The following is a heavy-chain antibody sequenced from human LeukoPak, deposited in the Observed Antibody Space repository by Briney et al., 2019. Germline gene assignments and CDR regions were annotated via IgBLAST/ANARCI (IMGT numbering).Heavy chain of an antibody. V-gene: IGHV3-23*01. CDR2: ISGSGGST. CDR1: GFTFSSYA. D-gene: IGHD3-10*01. CDR3: AKDGRVRGVSHDY. J-gene: IGHJ4*02. Sequence: PGGSLRLSCAASGFTFSSYAMSWVRQAPGKGLEWVSAISGSGGSTYYADSVKGRFTISRDNSKNTLYLQVNSLRAEDTAVYYCAKDGRVRGVSHDYWGQGTLVTISS.